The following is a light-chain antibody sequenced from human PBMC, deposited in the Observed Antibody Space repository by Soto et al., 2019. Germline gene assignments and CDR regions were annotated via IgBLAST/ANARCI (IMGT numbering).Light chain of an antibody. Sequence: EIVLTQSPGTLSLSPGERVTLSCRASQSVSNNYLAWYQQKPGQAPRLLIYDASSRATGFPDRFSGSGSGTYFILTISRLEPEDVAVYYCQQYGSSPLTFGQGTKLEIK. J-gene: IGKJ2*01. CDR3: QQYGSSPLT. V-gene: IGKV3-20*01. CDR1: QSVSNNY. CDR2: DAS.